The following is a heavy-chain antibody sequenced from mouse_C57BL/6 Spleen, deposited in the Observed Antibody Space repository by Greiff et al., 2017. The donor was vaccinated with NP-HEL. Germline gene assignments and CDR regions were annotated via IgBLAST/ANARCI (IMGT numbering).Heavy chain of an antibody. CDR1: GYSFTSGYY. D-gene: IGHD1-1*01. CDR3: APTAYYGSSRPCWFAY. Sequence: ESGPGLVKPSQSLSLTCSVTGYSFTSGYYWNWLRQFPGNKLEWMGYISYNGSNKSNPSLKNRITITSYTSDNQFFLKLNTVTTEDTATYYCAPTAYYGSSRPCWFAYWGQGTLVTVSA. CDR2: ISYNGSN. V-gene: IGHV3-6*01. J-gene: IGHJ3*01.